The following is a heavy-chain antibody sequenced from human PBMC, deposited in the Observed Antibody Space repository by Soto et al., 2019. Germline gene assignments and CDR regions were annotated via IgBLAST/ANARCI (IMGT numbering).Heavy chain of an antibody. CDR2: IIPIFGTA. CDR1: GGTFSSYA. Sequence: ASVKVSCKASGGTFSSYAISWVRQAPGQGLEWMGGIIPIFGTANYAQKFQGRVTITADESTSTAYMELSSLRSEDTAVYYCARVMYYYDSSGYYLRNSYFDYWGQGTLVTVSS. J-gene: IGHJ4*02. V-gene: IGHV1-69*13. D-gene: IGHD3-22*01. CDR3: ARVMYYYDSSGYYLRNSYFDY.